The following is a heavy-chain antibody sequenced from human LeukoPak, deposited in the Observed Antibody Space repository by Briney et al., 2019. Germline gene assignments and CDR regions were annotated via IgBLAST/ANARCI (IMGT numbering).Heavy chain of an antibody. V-gene: IGHV4-34*01. CDR3: ARIYSSSWFLNWFDP. CDR2: INHSGST. CDR1: GGPFNGYY. J-gene: IGHJ5*02. Sequence: PSETLSLTCAVYGGPFNGYYWSWIPQPPGKGPEGIGEINHSGSTNYNPSLKSRVTKSVDTPKNQFSLKLNSVTAADTAVYYCARIYSSSWFLNWFDPWGQGTLVTVSS. D-gene: IGHD6-13*01.